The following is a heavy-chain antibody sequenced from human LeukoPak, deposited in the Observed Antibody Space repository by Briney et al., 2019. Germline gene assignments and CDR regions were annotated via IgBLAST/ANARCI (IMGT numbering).Heavy chain of an antibody. CDR2: ITNSGGGT. D-gene: IGHD1-26*01. V-gene: IGHV3-23*01. CDR3: VKFVGAKGY. J-gene: IGHJ4*02. CDR1: GFTFSSYA. Sequence: GGSLRLSCAASGFTFSSYAMSWVRQAPGKGLEWVSAITNSGGGTYYADSVKGRFTISRDNSKNTLYLQMNSLKAEDTAVYYCVKFVGAKGYWGQGTLVTVPS.